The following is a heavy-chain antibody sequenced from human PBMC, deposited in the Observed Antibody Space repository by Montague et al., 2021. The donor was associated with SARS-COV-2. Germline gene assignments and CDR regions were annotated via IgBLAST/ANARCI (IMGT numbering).Heavy chain of an antibody. CDR3: ARLGEGVVPAPILGVGPYYSYFYMDV. Sequence: SETLSLTCAVHGGSFSTYSWNWIRQPPGKGLEWIGEIHHGGSTNYNPSLKSRVTISADTSKNQFSLKLTSVAAADTAVYYRARLGEGVVPAPILGVGPYYSYFYMDVWGKGATVTVSS. D-gene: IGHD2-2*02. CDR2: IHHGGST. J-gene: IGHJ6*03. V-gene: IGHV4-34*01. CDR1: GGSFSTYS.